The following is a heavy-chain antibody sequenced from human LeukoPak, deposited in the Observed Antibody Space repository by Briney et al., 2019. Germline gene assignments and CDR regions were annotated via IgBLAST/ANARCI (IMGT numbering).Heavy chain of an antibody. V-gene: IGHV4-34*01. J-gene: IGHJ4*02. CDR1: GWSFSGYY. CDR3: WRHRPYRWLQNNQLPHDPKTLFDY. Sequence: SETLSLTCAVYGWSFSGYYWHWIRQPPGKGLEWIGEINHSGSTNYNPSLKSRVTISVDKTKNQFSLQLSYVTAADTAVYYCWRHRPYRWLQNNQLPHDPKTLFDYWGQGTLVTVSS. CDR2: INHSGST. D-gene: IGHD5-24*01.